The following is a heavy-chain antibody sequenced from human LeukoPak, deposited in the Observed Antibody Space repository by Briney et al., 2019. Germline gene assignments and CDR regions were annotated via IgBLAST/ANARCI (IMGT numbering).Heavy chain of an antibody. CDR3: ALQNDSSPFDY. CDR2: IYSGGST. CDR1: GFTFSSYW. J-gene: IGHJ4*02. Sequence: AGGSLRLSCAASGFTFSSYWMHWVRQAPGKGLVWVSVIYSGGSTDYADSVKGRFTISRDNSKNTLYLQMNSLGAEDTAVYYCALQNDSSPFDYWGQGTLVTVSS. D-gene: IGHD3-22*01. V-gene: IGHV3-53*01.